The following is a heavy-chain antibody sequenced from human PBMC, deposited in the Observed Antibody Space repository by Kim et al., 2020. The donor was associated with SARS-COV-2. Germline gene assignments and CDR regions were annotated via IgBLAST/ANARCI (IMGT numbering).Heavy chain of an antibody. Sequence: ASVKVSCKTSGYTFTGYYMHWVRQAPGQGLEWMGWINPNSGGTNYAQTFQGRVTMTRDTSINTAYMELSRLRSDDTAVYYCARGGGFTSSSWVRWGQGTLVTVSS. V-gene: IGHV1-2*02. CDR1: GYTFTGYY. D-gene: IGHD6-13*01. CDR2: INPNSGGT. CDR3: ARGGGFTSSSWVR. J-gene: IGHJ4*02.